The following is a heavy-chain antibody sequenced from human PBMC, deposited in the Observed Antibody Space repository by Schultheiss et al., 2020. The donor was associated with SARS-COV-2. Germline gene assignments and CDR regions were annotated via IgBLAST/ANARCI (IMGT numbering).Heavy chain of an antibody. V-gene: IGHV3-23*01. CDR2: ISGSGGST. J-gene: IGHJ3*02. Sequence: GGSLRLSCSASGFTFSSYAMHWVRQAPGKGLEWVSAISGSGGSTYYADSVEGRFIISRDNAKNTLYLQMSRLRAEDTAVYFCARVDVPTDTFDIWGQGTMVTVSS. D-gene: IGHD3-10*02. CDR3: ARVDVPTDTFDI. CDR1: GFTFSSYA.